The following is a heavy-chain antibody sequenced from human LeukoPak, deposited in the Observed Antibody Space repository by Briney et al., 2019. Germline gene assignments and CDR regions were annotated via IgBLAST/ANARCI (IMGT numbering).Heavy chain of an antibody. V-gene: IGHV4-59*01. D-gene: IGHD3-9*01. CDR2: IYYSGST. CDR3: ARSIDLEFDP. J-gene: IGHJ5*02. Sequence: PSETLSLTCTVSGGSISSYYWSWIRQPPGRGLEWIGYIYYSGSTNYNPSLKSRVTISVDTSKNQFSLKLSSVTAADTAVYYCARSIDLEFDPWGQGTLVTVSS. CDR1: GGSISSYY.